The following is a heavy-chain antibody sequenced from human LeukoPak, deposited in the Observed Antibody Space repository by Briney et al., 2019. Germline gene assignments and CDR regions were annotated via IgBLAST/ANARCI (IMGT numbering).Heavy chain of an antibody. J-gene: IGHJ4*02. V-gene: IGHV1-46*01. CDR3: ARDGHYYDSSGYFVPSEYFDY. CDR1: GYTFTSYY. CDR2: INPSGGST. Sequence: ASVKVSCKASGYTFTSYYMHWVRQAPGQGLEWMGIINPSGGSTSYAQKFQGRVTMTRDTSTSTVYMELSSRRSEDTAVYYCARDGHYYDSSGYFVPSEYFDYWGQGTLVTVSS. D-gene: IGHD3-22*01.